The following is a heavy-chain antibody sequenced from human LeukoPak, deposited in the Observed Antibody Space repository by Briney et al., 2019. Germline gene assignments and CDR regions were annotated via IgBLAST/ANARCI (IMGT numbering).Heavy chain of an antibody. D-gene: IGHD4-17*01. J-gene: IGHJ6*02. CDR2: IYPSGST. Sequence: TSGTLSLTCAVSGGSISSSNWWSWVRQPPGKGLEWIGEIYPSGSTNYNPSLKSRVTMSLDKSKNQFSLKLSFVTAADTAVYYCARIDYGAYSGMDVWGQGTTVTVSS. CDR3: ARIDYGAYSGMDV. CDR1: GGSISSSNW. V-gene: IGHV4-4*02.